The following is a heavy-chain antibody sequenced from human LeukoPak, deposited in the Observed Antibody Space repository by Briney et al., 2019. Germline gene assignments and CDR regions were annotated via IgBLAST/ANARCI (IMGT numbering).Heavy chain of an antibody. D-gene: IGHD3-10*01. CDR3: ARSGRGYYYYMDV. V-gene: IGHV4-61*08. CDR2: IYYSGST. J-gene: IGHJ6*03. CDR1: GDSSSSGDYY. Sequence: SQTLSLTCTVPGDSSSSGDYYWSWIRQPPGKGLEWIGYIYYSGSTNYNPSLESRVTISVDTSKNQFSLKLSSVTAADTAVYYCARSGRGYYYYMDVWGKGTTVTISS.